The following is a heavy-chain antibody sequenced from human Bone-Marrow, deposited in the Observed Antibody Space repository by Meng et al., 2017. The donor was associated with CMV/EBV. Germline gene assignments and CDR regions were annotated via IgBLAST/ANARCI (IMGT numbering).Heavy chain of an antibody. V-gene: IGHV3-30*02. Sequence: SCAASGFTLSSHGRHWARRAPGKGLEGVAFTRIGEDEKYNPDPVKGRFTISRDNSKTMMYLQMNSLRPEDTALYFCGTGRNDGWDQPDHWGQGTLVTVSS. CDR2: TRIGEDEK. CDR3: GTGRNDGWDQPDH. J-gene: IGHJ4*02. CDR1: GFTLSSHG. D-gene: IGHD1-1*01.